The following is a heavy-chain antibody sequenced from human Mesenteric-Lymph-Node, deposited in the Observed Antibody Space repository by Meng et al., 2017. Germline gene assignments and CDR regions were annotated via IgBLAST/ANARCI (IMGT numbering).Heavy chain of an antibody. Sequence: QRELQESGPGLVEPSGTLSLTCAVSGDSVSRPNWWSRVRQPPGKGLEWIGEISQIGVTKYNPSLRSRATISIDRSKSQLSLILRSVTAADTAVYYCARHGGNYLGYWGQGTLVTVSS. J-gene: IGHJ4*02. D-gene: IGHD3-10*01. CDR2: ISQIGVT. CDR1: GDSVSRPNW. V-gene: IGHV4-4*02. CDR3: ARHGGNYLGY.